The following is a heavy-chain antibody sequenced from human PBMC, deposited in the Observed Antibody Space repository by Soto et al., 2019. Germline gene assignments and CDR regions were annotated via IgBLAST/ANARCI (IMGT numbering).Heavy chain of an antibody. Sequence: ETLSLTCPVSGGSLNSSYWGWIRQPPGKGPEWIGYVYYAGATNYNPSLESRVTISPDTSRNQFSLNLRSVTAADTAVYYCARVMGDWGTYYYYYGMDVWGQGTTVTVSS. V-gene: IGHV4-59*01. D-gene: IGHD3-16*01. CDR3: ARVMGDWGTYYYYYGMDV. CDR2: VYYAGAT. CDR1: GGSLNSSY. J-gene: IGHJ6*02.